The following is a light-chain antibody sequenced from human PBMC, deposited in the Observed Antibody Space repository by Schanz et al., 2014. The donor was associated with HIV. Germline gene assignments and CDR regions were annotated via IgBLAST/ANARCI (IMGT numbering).Light chain of an antibody. J-gene: IGLJ3*02. Sequence: QAVVTQEPSLTVSPGGTVTLTCGSNTGVVTSGHYPYWFQQRPGQAPRTLIYDAIHKHPWTPARFSGSLLGGKAALILSGAKTEDEADYYCLLAYSGARRVFGGGTKLTV. CDR3: LLAYSGARRV. V-gene: IGLV7-46*01. CDR2: DAI. CDR1: TGVVTSGHY.